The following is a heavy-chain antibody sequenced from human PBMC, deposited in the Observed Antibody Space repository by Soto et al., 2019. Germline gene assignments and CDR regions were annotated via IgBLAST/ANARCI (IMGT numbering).Heavy chain of an antibody. Sequence: QVHLVQSGAEVKKPGASVKVSCKASGYTFTSYGITWVRQAPGQGLEWMGWISAHNGNTDYAQKLQGRVIVTRDTSTSKAYMELRSLRSDDTAVYYFARGRYGEYWGPGALVTVSS. J-gene: IGHJ4*02. CDR3: ARGRYGEY. V-gene: IGHV1-18*01. CDR2: ISAHNGNT. D-gene: IGHD3-10*01. CDR1: GYTFTSYG.